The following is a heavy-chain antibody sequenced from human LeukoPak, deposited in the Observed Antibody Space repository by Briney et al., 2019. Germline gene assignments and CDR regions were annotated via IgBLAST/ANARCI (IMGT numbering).Heavy chain of an antibody. CDR1: GGSISSYY. J-gene: IGHJ4*02. V-gene: IGHV4-59*01. D-gene: IGHD6-19*01. CDR2: IFYSGSA. CDR3: ARVGYSSGRATYYFDY. Sequence: SETLSLTCTVSGGSISSYYWSWIRQPPGKGLEWIGYIFYSGSANYNPSLKSRVTISVDTSKNQFSLQLSSVTAADTAVYYCARVGYSSGRATYYFDYWGQGTLVTVSS.